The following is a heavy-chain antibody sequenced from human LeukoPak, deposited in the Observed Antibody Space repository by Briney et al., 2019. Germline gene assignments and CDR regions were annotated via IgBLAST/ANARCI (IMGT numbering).Heavy chain of an antibody. J-gene: IGHJ4*02. Sequence: PSETLSLTCTVSGDSMGNDYWSWIRQSAGKGLEWIGRISTSGSTDYNPSLRSRVTMPVDTSRNQFSLTLTSMTAADTAVYYCARNEFRSYGLAHYWGQGTLVTVSS. V-gene: IGHV4-4*07. D-gene: IGHD6-6*01. CDR2: ISTSGST. CDR1: GDSMGNDY. CDR3: ARNEFRSYGLAHY.